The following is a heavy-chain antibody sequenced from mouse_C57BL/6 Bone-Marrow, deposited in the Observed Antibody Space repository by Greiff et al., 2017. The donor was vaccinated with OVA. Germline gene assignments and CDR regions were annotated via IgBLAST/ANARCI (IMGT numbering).Heavy chain of an antibody. Sequence: VQLQQSDAELVKPGASVKISCKVSGYTFTDHTIHWMKQRPEQGLEWIGYIYPRDGSTKYNEKFKGKATLTADKSSSTAYMQLNSLTSEDSAVYFCARRPYYGSSQYYFDYWGQGTTLTVSS. V-gene: IGHV1-78*01. CDR2: IYPRDGST. D-gene: IGHD1-1*01. J-gene: IGHJ2*01. CDR1: GYTFTDHT. CDR3: ARRPYYGSSQYYFDY.